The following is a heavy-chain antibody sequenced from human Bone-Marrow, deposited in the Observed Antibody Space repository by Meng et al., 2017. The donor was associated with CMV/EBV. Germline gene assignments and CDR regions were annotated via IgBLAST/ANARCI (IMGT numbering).Heavy chain of an antibody. CDR1: GGTFSSYA. Sequence: SVKVSCKASGGTFSSYAISWVRQAPGQGLEWMGGIIPIFGTANYAQKFQGRVTITTDESTSTAYMELSSLRSEDTAVYYCARAWKPSLPDYYGSGSYFGWFDPWGQGTLVTVSS. CDR3: ARAWKPSLPDYYGSGSYFGWFDP. J-gene: IGHJ5*02. V-gene: IGHV1-69*05. CDR2: IIPIFGTA. D-gene: IGHD3-10*01.